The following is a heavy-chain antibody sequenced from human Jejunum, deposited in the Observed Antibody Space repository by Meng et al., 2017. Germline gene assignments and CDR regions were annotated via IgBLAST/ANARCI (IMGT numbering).Heavy chain of an antibody. CDR2: INPDGGDT. D-gene: IGHD6-19*01. V-gene: IGHV1-2*02. CDR3: ARAAVGWYNWFDP. J-gene: IGHJ5*02. Sequence: QVKLVHAGAEVKKPGAAVKVSCKASGYTFIGYYMHWVRQAPGQGLESMGWINPDGGDTNYAQKFQGRVTVTRDTSINTVYMELRRLTSDDTAVYYCARAAVGWYNWFDPWGQGTLVTVSS. CDR1: GYTFIGYY.